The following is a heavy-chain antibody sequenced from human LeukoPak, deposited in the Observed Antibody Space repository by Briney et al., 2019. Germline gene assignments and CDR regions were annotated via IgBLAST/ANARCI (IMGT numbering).Heavy chain of an antibody. CDR2: ISSSSSYI. CDR3: ASNLRYDILTGSDRTD. J-gene: IGHJ4*02. CDR1: GFTFSSYS. V-gene: IGHV3-21*01. D-gene: IGHD3-9*01. Sequence: GGSLRLSCAASGFTFSSYSMNWVRQAPGKGLEWVSSISSSSSYIYYADPVKGRFTISRDNAKNSLYLQMNSLRAEDTAVYYCASNLRYDILTGSDRTDWGQGTLVTVSS.